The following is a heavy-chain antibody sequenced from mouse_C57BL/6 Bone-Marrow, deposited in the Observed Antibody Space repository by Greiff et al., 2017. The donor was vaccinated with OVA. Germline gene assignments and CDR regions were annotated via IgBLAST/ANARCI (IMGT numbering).Heavy chain of an antibody. D-gene: IGHD1-1*01. Sequence: VQLVESGGGLVQPGGSLKLSCAASGFTFSDYGMAWVRQAPRQGLEWVAFISTLAYSIYYADTVTGRFTISRENAKNTLYLEMSSLRSEDTAMYYCARHKNYGSFDYWGQGTTLTVSS. CDR2: ISTLAYSI. V-gene: IGHV5-15*01. CDR1: GFTFSDYG. CDR3: ARHKNYGSFDY. J-gene: IGHJ2*01.